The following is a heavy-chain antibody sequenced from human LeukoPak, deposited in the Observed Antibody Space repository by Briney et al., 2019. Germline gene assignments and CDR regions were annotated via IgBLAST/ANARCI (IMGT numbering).Heavy chain of an antibody. CDR2: ISGSGGST. Sequence: GGSLRPSCAASGFTFSSYAMSWVRQAPGKGLEWVSAISGSGGSTYYADSVKGRFTISRDNSKNTLYLQMNSLRAEDTAVYYCAKDTANYGGNNYFDYWGQGTLSPSPQ. J-gene: IGHJ4*02. D-gene: IGHD4-23*01. CDR3: AKDTANYGGNNYFDY. V-gene: IGHV3-23*01. CDR1: GFTFSSYA.